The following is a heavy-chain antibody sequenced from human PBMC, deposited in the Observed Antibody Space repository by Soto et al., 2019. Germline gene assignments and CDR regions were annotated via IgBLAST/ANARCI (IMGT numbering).Heavy chain of an antibody. CDR1: GYTXTSYY. Sequence: ASVKVSCKASGYTXTSYYMHWVRQAPGQGLEWMGIINPSGGSTSYAQKFQGRVTMTRDTSTSTVYMELSSLRSEDTAVYYCARDWKYCSSTSCYAGYWFDPWGQGSLVTVS. CDR2: INPSGGST. D-gene: IGHD2-2*01. J-gene: IGHJ5*02. CDR3: ARDWKYCSSTSCYAGYWFDP. V-gene: IGHV1-46*01.